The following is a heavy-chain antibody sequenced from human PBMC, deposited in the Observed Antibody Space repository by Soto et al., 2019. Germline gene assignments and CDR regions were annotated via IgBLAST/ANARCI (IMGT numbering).Heavy chain of an antibody. D-gene: IGHD6-19*01. CDR1: GYTFTNYG. V-gene: IGHV1-3*01. Sequence: ASVKVSCKASGYTFTNYGIHWVRQAPGQRLGWMGWINAGNGNTRYSQKFQGRVTITRDTSASTAYMELSSLRSEDTAMYFCARSGYSSGWYHWYFDFWGRGTLVTVSS. CDR3: ARSGYSSGWYHWYFDF. CDR2: INAGNGNT. J-gene: IGHJ2*01.